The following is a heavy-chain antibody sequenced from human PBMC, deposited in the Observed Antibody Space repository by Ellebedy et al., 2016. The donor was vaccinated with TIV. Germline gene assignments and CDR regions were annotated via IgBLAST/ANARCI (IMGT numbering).Heavy chain of an antibody. CDR3: ARARSSYGHVDY. D-gene: IGHD5-18*01. J-gene: IGHJ4*02. CDR1: RGSISGTGYY. Sequence: LRLSCTVSRGSISGTGYYRTWIRQHPGKGLEWIGYMYYGGSTYSNPSLKSLVTISIDSSKNQFSLKLSSVTAADTAVYYCARARSSYGHVDYWGQGTLVTVSS. CDR2: MYYGGST. V-gene: IGHV4-31*01.